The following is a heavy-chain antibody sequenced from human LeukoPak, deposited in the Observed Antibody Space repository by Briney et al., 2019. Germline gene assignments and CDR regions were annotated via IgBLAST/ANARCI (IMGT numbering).Heavy chain of an antibody. CDR2: ISSSSSTI. CDR1: GFTFRSYS. D-gene: IGHD3-3*01. V-gene: IGHV3-48*02. Sequence: TGGSLRLSCAASGFTFRSYSMNWVRQAPGKGVGWVSYISSSSSTIYYADSVKGRFTISRDNAKNSLYLQMNSLRDEDTAVYYCARGVPTYYDFWSGYYRDNYFDYWGQGTLVTVSS. J-gene: IGHJ4*02. CDR3: ARGVPTYYDFWSGYYRDNYFDY.